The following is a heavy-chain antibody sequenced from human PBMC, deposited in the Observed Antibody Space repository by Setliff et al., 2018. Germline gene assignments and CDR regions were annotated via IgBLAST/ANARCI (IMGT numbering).Heavy chain of an antibody. V-gene: IGHV4-38-2*02. Sequence: PSETLSLTCTVSGYSISSGYIWGWIRQPPGKGLEWVGNIGHTGSINYNPSLKSRLTISRDTSKNQVSLKLNSVTAADTAIYYCARDSDVPYCGGDCYPEIWGQGTMVTVSS. CDR1: GYSISSGYI. J-gene: IGHJ3*02. CDR2: IGHTGSI. CDR3: ARDSDVPYCGGDCYPEI. D-gene: IGHD2-21*02.